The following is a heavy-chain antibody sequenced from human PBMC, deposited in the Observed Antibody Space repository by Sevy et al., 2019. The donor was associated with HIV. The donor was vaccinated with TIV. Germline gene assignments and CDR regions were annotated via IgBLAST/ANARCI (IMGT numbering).Heavy chain of an antibody. CDR1: GGSISSYY. V-gene: IGHV4-59*01. CDR3: ARDSRRFSSVGWFDP. J-gene: IGHJ5*02. CDR2: IYYSGST. D-gene: IGHD3-3*01. Sequence: SETLSLTCTVSGGSISSYYWSWIRQPPGKGLEWIGYIYYSGSTNYNPSLKSRVTISVDTSKNQFSPKLSSVTAADTAVYYCARDSRRFSSVGWFDPWGQGTLVTVSS.